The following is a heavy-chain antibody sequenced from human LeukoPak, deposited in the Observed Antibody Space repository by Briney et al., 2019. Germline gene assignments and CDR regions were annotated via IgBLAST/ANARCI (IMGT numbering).Heavy chain of an antibody. J-gene: IGHJ6*03. CDR1: GYTFTDYF. D-gene: IGHD6-13*01. CDR3: ARDAIAAAGTQLPYYYYYMDV. V-gene: IGHV1-2*02. Sequence: ASVKVSCKASGYTFTDYFMNWVRQAPGQGLEWMGWINPKSGGTVYAQKFQGRVTMTRDTSISTAYMDLSRLRSDDTAVYYCARDAIAAAGTQLPYYYYYMDVWGKGTTVTISS. CDR2: INPKSGGT.